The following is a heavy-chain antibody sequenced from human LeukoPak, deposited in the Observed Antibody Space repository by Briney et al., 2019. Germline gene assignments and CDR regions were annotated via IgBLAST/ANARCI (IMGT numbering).Heavy chain of an antibody. CDR1: GFTYSRYW. V-gene: IGHV3-7*01. CDR2: INQDGIVT. J-gene: IGHJ6*02. CDR3: ARDCPGLATGHYGMDV. Sequence: GGSLRLSCAASGFTYSRYWLSWVRQAPGMELEWVAIINQDGIVTYYVDYVKGRFTISRDNAKESLYLQMNRPRAEETAVYYCARDCPGLATGHYGMDVWGQGTTVTVSS. D-gene: IGHD1-1*01.